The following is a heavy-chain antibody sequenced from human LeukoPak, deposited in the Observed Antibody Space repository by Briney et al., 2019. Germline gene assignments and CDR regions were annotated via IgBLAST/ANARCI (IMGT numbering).Heavy chain of an antibody. CDR1: GYTFTIYG. J-gene: IGHJ4*02. CDR2: INPSDGST. V-gene: IGHV1-46*01. D-gene: IGHD2-2*01. CDR3: ARSLCSSSSCPIDY. Sequence: ASVKVSCKASGYTFTIYGITCVRQAPGQGLEWMGLINPSDGSTTYAQKFQGRVTMTRDTSTTTVYMELSSLRSEDTAVYYCARSLCSSSSCPIDYWGQGTLVTVSS.